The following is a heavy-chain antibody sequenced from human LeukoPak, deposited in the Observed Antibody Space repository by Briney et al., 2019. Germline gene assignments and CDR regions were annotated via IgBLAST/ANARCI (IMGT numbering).Heavy chain of an antibody. CDR1: GFTFSSYA. V-gene: IGHV3-23*01. J-gene: IGHJ4*02. D-gene: IGHD6-19*01. CDR2: ISGSGGST. Sequence: GGSLRLSCAASGFTFSSYAMSWVRQAPGKGLEWVSAISGSGGSTYYADSVKGRFTISRDNSKNTLYLQMNSLRAEDTAVYYCARDGSSGWYGGRYFDYWGQGTLVTVSS. CDR3: ARDGSSGWYGGRYFDY.